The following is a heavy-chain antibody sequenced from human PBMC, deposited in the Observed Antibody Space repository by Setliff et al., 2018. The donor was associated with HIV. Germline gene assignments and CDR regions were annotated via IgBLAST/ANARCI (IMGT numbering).Heavy chain of an antibody. CDR3: ARDPTARGDAFDI. Sequence: GASLRPPCEASGFTFKSYSINWVRQAPGQGPEWVSSICSSSSYIYYADSVKGRFTISRDNAKNSLFLQMNSLRAEDTAVYYCARDPTARGDAFDIWGQGTMVTVSS. V-gene: IGHV3-21*01. D-gene: IGHD4-17*01. CDR2: ICSSSSYI. CDR1: GFTFKSYS. J-gene: IGHJ3*02.